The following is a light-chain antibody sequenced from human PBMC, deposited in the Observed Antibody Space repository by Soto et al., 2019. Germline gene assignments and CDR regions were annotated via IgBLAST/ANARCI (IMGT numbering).Light chain of an antibody. CDR1: SNDVGGYKY. CDR3: QTYDSSLNTWV. V-gene: IGLV2-8*01. Sequence: QSVLTQPPSASGSPGQSVTISCTGTSNDVGGYKYVSWYQQHPDKAPKLLVYEVTKRPSGVPDRFSGSKSGNTASLTVSGLQPEDEAYYYCQTYDSSLNTWVFGGGTKVTVL. J-gene: IGLJ3*02. CDR2: EVT.